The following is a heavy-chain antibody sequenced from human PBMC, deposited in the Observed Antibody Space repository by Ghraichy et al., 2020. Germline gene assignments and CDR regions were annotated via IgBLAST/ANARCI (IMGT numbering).Heavy chain of an antibody. CDR2: ISYSGST. V-gene: IGHV4-59*01. D-gene: IGHD3-22*01. CDR1: VAPSVVTT. CDR3: ARGPTYYDNAFEI. J-gene: IGHJ3*02. Sequence: SETCPSPALSLVAPSVVTTGAGSGSPPGKGLESIGYISYSGSTNYNPSLKSRVTMSVDTSKNQFSLKLSSVTAADTAVYYCARGPTYYDNAFEIWGQGTMVTVSS.